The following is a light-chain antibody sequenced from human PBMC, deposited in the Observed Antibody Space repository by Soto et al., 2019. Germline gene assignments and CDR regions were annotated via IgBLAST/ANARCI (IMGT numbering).Light chain of an antibody. CDR2: EGT. V-gene: IGLV2-14*02. Sequence: QSALTQPASVSGSPGQSITISCSGTTSDVGGYNLVSWYQQHTAKAPKLLIYEGTQRPSGVSSRFSGSKSGNTASLTISGLQAEDEADYYCCSYAGSYTLYVFGTGTKVTV. CDR3: CSYAGSYTLYV. CDR1: TSDVGGYNL. J-gene: IGLJ1*01.